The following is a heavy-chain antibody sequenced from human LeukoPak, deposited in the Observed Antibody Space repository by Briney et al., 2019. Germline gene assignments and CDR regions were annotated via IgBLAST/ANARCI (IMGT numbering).Heavy chain of an antibody. V-gene: IGHV3-7*01. CDR3: ARDISGSGGVGSLWTPPFDP. J-gene: IGHJ5*02. CDR2: IKEDGREK. D-gene: IGHD1-26*01. CDR1: GFTFDSYW. Sequence: GGSLRLSCAASGFTFDSYWMSWVRQAPGKGLEWVANIKEDGREKYYVDSVKGRFTISRDNAKNSLYLQMNSLRAEDTAFYYCARDISGSGGVGSLWTPPFDPWGQGTLVTVSS.